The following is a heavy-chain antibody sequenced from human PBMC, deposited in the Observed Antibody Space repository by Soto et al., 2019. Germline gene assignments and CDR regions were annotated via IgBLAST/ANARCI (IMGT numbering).Heavy chain of an antibody. Sequence: SETLSLTCTVSGGYISSYYWSWIRQPPGKGLEWIGYIYYSGSTNYNPSLKSRVTISVDTSKNQFSLKLSSVTAADSAVYYCARAGYSSSWYDYWGQGTLVTVSA. CDR2: IYYSGST. CDR1: GGYISSYY. J-gene: IGHJ4*02. CDR3: ARAGYSSSWYDY. D-gene: IGHD6-13*01. V-gene: IGHV4-59*01.